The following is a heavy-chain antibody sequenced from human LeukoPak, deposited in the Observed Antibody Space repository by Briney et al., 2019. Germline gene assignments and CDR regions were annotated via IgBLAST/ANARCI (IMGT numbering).Heavy chain of an antibody. CDR2: INGDGSST. J-gene: IGHJ6*02. Sequence: GGSLRLSCAASGFTFSTYWIHWVRQVPGKGLVWVSRINGDGSSTAYADSVKGRFTISRDNAKNTLYPQMNSLRAEDTAVYYCARSAVYGSGPFYYGMDVWGQGTTVTVSS. V-gene: IGHV3-74*01. D-gene: IGHD3-10*01. CDR1: GFTFSTYW. CDR3: ARSAVYGSGPFYYGMDV.